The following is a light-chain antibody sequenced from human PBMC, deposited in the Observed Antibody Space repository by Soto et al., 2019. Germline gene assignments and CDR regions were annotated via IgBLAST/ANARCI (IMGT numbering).Light chain of an antibody. CDR2: AAS. V-gene: IGKV1-9*01. CDR1: QGISSY. J-gene: IGKJ3*01. CDR3: QQLISYPLT. Sequence: DIQLAQSPSFLSASVGDRVTISCRASQGISSYLAWYQQKPGKAPKLLIYAASTLQSGVPSRFSGSGSGTEFTLTTSSLQPEDFATYYCQQLISYPLTFGPGTKVDIK.